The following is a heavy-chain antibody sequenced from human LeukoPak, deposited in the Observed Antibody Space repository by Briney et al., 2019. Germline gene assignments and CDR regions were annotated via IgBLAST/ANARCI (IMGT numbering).Heavy chain of an antibody. J-gene: IGHJ4*02. V-gene: IGHV1-2*02. CDR2: INPNSGGT. Sequence: ASVKVSCKASGYTFTGYYMHWVRQAPGQGLEWMGWINPNSGGTNYAQKFQGRVTMTRDTSISTAYMELSRLRSEDTAVYYCASTYYYGSGSSYYFDYWGQGTPVTVSS. D-gene: IGHD3-10*01. CDR3: ASTYYYGSGSSYYFDY. CDR1: GYTFTGYY.